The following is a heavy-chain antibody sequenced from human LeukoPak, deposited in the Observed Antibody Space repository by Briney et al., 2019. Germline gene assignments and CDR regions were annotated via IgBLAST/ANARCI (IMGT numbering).Heavy chain of an antibody. CDR2: IWYDGSNK. D-gene: IGHD2/OR15-2a*01. J-gene: IGHJ5*02. CDR1: GFTFSSYG. Sequence: GGSLRLSCAASGFTFSSYGMHWVRQAPGKGLEWVAVIWYDGSNKYYADSMKGRFTISRDNSKNTLYLQMNSLRAEDTAVYYCAREKLVRNNWFDPWGQGTLVTVSS. V-gene: IGHV3-33*01. CDR3: AREKLVRNNWFDP.